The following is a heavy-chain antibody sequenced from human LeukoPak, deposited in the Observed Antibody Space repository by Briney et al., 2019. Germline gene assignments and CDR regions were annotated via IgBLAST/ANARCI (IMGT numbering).Heavy chain of an antibody. CDR2: MNPNSGNT. Sequence: ASVKVSCKASGYTFTSYDINWVRQATGQGLEWMGWMNPNSGNTGYAQKFQGRVTITRNTSISTAYMELSRLRSDDTAVYYCARDVTYYDFWSGYPYYYYYYMDVWGKGTTVTVSS. V-gene: IGHV1-8*03. CDR3: ARDVTYYDFWSGYPYYYYYYMDV. D-gene: IGHD3-3*01. CDR1: GYTFTSYD. J-gene: IGHJ6*03.